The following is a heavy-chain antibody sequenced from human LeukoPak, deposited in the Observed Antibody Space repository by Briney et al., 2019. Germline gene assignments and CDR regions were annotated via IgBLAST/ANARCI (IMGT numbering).Heavy chain of an antibody. D-gene: IGHD2-2*02. CDR3: AKDLYCSSTSCYTFDY. J-gene: IGHJ4*02. CDR1: GFTFSSYG. Sequence: SGGSLRLSCAASGFTFSSYGIHWVRQAPGKGLEWVAVISYDGSNKYYADSVKGRFTISRDNSKNTLYLQMNSLRAEDTAVYYCAKDLYCSSTSCYTFDYWGQGTLVTVSS. V-gene: IGHV3-30*18. CDR2: ISYDGSNK.